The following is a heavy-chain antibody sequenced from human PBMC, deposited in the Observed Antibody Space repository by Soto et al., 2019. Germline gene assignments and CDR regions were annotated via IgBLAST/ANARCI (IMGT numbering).Heavy chain of an antibody. CDR2: ISYDGTNK. CDR3: AKGGDYGIYDAFDI. D-gene: IGHD4-17*01. J-gene: IGHJ3*02. Sequence: QVQLVESGGGVVQPGRSLRLSCAASGFTFSSYGMHWVRQAPGKGLECVAVISYDGTNKYYADSVKGRFTISRDNSKNTLYLQMNSLRAEDTAVYYCAKGGDYGIYDAFDIWGQGTMVTVSS. CDR1: GFTFSSYG. V-gene: IGHV3-30*18.